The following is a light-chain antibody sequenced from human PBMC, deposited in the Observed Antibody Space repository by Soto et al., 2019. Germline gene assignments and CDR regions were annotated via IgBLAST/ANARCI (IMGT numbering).Light chain of an antibody. CDR3: QQLNGYF. Sequence: DIQLTQSPSFLSASVGDRVTITCRASQGISSYLAWYQQHPGKAPKPLIYAASTLQSGVPSRFSGSGSGTEFTLTISSLQPEDFATYYCQQLNGYFLGPGTKVDTK. CDR1: QGISSY. V-gene: IGKV1-9*01. J-gene: IGKJ3*01. CDR2: AAS.